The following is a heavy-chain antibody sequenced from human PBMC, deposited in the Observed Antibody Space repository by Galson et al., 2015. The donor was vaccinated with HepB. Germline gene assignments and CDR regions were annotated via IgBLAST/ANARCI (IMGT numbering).Heavy chain of an antibody. CDR2: ISYDGSNK. D-gene: IGHD1-26*01. J-gene: IGHJ4*02. Sequence: LRLSCAASGFTFSSYGMHWVRQAPGKGLEWVAVISYDGSNKYYADSVKGRFTISRDNSKNTLYLQMNSLRAEDTAVYYCAKIVGATRGWFDYWGQGTLVTVSS. CDR3: AKIVGATRGWFDY. V-gene: IGHV3-30*18. CDR1: GFTFSSYG.